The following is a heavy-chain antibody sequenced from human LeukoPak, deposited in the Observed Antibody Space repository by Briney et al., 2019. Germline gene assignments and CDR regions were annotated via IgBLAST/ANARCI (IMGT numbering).Heavy chain of an antibody. D-gene: IGHD4-17*01. J-gene: IGHJ4*02. CDR1: GFTFHDYA. Sequence: GGSLRLSCAASGFTFHDYAMHWVRQAPGKGLEWVSGISWNSGNIVYADPVKGRFTISRDNAKNSLYLQMDSLRAEDMALYYCAKGQTIITMTTFDYWGQGTLVTVSS. CDR2: ISWNSGNI. V-gene: IGHV3-9*03. CDR3: AKGQTIITMTTFDY.